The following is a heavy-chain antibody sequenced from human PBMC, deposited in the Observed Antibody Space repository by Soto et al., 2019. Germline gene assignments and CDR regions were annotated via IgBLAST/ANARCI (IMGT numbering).Heavy chain of an antibody. J-gene: IGHJ6*02. CDR2: IIPMFGTA. CDR1: GGSFSNYA. V-gene: IGHV1-69*13. D-gene: IGHD4-4*01. CDR3: ARGATVTREYFYGMDV. Sequence: GPPVKVSCKTSGGSFSNYAISWVRQAPGQGLEWMGAIIPMFGTANYAQMFQGRVTITADESTNTAYMEVSSLRSEDSAVYYCARGATVTREYFYGMDVWGQGTTVTVSS.